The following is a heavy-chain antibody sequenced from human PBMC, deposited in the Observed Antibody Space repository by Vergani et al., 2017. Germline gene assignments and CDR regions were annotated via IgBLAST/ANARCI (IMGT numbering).Heavy chain of an antibody. Sequence: EVQLVESGGGLVKRGGSLRLSCAASGFTFSSYAMSWVRQAPGKGLEWVSIIYSGGRTYNADSVKGRFTISRYNSKNTLYLKMNSLRAEDTAVYYCTREITSTRGMDVWGQGTTVTVS. V-gene: IGHV3-66*02. D-gene: IGHD1-1*01. J-gene: IGHJ6*02. CDR3: TREITSTRGMDV. CDR2: IYSGGRT. CDR1: GFTFSSYA.